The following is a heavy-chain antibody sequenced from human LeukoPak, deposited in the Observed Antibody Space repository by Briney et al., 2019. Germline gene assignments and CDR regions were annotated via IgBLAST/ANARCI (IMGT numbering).Heavy chain of an antibody. CDR1: GYTFTSYD. CDR2: MNPNSGNT. V-gene: IGHV1-8*01. J-gene: IGHJ5*02. CDR3: ARVMLWGYCSSTSCYMALDP. D-gene: IGHD2-2*02. Sequence: ASVKISCKASGYTFTSYDINWVRQATGQGLEWMGWMNPNSGNTGYAQKFQGRVTMTRNTSISTAYMELSSLRSEDTAVYYCARVMLWGYCSSTSCYMALDPWGQGTLVTVSS.